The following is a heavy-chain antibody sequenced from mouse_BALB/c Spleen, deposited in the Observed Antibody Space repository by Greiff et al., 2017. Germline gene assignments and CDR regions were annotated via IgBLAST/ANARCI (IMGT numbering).Heavy chain of an antibody. Sequence: QVQLQQPGAELVKPGTSVRLSCKASGYNFTSYWINWVKLRPVQGLEWIGDIYPGSGSTNYNEKFKSKATLTVDTSSSTAYMQLSSLASEDSALYYCARSRHGNYVAWFAYWGQGTLVTVSA. CDR1: GYNFTSYW. CDR2: IYPGSGST. D-gene: IGHD2-1*01. V-gene: IGHV1-55*01. CDR3: ARSRHGNYVAWFAY. J-gene: IGHJ3*01.